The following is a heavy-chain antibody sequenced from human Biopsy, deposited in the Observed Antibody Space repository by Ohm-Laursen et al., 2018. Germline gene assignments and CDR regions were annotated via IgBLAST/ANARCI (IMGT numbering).Heavy chain of an antibody. CDR1: GVSVTKYY. Sequence: SDTLSLTCSVSGVSVTKYYWSWIRQPPGKGLEWNGHIYYSVMSNYNPSLQSRVSISVDTSRDQFSLKLSSVTAADAAVYYCARGDSFDSNGYFWFDPWGQGTLVTVSS. J-gene: IGHJ5*02. CDR3: ARGDSFDSNGYFWFDP. CDR2: IYYSVMS. V-gene: IGHV4-59*02. D-gene: IGHD3-22*01.